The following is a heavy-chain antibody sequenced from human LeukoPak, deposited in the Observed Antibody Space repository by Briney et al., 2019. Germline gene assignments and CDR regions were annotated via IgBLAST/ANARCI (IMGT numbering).Heavy chain of an antibody. CDR2: INPNSGGT. V-gene: IGHV1-2*06. D-gene: IGHD3-22*01. CDR1: GYTFTGYY. J-gene: IGHJ4*02. CDR3: ARGTNTYYYDSSGYI. Sequence: GASVKVSCKASGYTFTGYYMHWVRQAPGQGLEWMGRINPNSGGTNYAQKFQGRVTMTRDTSISTAHMELSRLRSDDTAVYYCARGTNTYYYDSSGYIWGQGTLVTVSS.